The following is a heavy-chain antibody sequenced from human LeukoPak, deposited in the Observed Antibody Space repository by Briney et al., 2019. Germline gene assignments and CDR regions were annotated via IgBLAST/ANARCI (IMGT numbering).Heavy chain of an antibody. J-gene: IGHJ4*02. CDR1: GFTFSTSW. V-gene: IGHV3-7*04. Sequence: PGGSLRLSCAASGFTFSTSWMSWVRQAPGRGLEWLANINQGGSEKYYVDSVRGRFTISRDNAENSLFLQMNSLRAEDTAVYYCARPTNSGYYWLFDYWGQGTLVTVSS. D-gene: IGHD3-22*01. CDR2: INQGGSEK. CDR3: ARPTNSGYYWLFDY.